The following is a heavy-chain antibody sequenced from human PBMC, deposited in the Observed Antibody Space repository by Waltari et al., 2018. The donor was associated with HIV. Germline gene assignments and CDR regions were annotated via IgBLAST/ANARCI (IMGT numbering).Heavy chain of an antibody. CDR2: LVVGSGNT. Sequence: QMQLVQSGPEVKKPGTSVKVSCKASGFTFSNSAMQWVRQARGQRLEWIGWLVVGSGNTNYAQKFQERVTISRDMSTSTAYMELSSLRSEDTAVYYCAAETIIVPPGVFDIWGQGTIITVSS. J-gene: IGHJ3*02. V-gene: IGHV1-58*02. CDR1: GFTFSNSA. CDR3: AAETIIVPPGVFDI. D-gene: IGHD3-22*01.